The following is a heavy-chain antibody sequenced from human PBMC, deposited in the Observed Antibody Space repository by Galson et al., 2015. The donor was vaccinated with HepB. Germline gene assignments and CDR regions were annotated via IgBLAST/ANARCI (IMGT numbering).Heavy chain of an antibody. V-gene: IGHV3-30*03. J-gene: IGHJ4*02. CDR1: GFTFSSYG. CDR3: ARNTGRITMIVVVITLDY. Sequence: SLRLSCAASGFTFSSYGMHWVRQAPGKGLEWVAVISYDGSNKYYADSVKGRFTISRDNSKNTLYLQMNSLRAEDTAVYYCARNTGRITMIVVVITLDYWGQGTLVTVSS. CDR2: ISYDGSNK. D-gene: IGHD3-22*01.